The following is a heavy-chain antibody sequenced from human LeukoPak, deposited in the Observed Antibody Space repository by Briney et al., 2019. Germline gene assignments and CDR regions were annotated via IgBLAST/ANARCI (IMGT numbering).Heavy chain of an antibody. V-gene: IGHV4-39*01. CDR2: IYYSGST. J-gene: IGHJ4*02. D-gene: IGHD6-19*01. CDR1: GGSISSSSYY. CDR3: ARLSVAGREAVDY. Sequence: SETLSLTCTVSGGSISSSSYYWGWLRQPPGKGLEWIGSIYYSGSTYYNPSLKSRVTISVDTSKNQFSLKLSSVTAADTAVYYCARLSVAGREAVDYWGQGTLVTVSS.